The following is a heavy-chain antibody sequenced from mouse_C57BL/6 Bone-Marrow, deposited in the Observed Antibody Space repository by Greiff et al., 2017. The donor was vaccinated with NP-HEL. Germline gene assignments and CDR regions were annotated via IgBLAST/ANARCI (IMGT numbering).Heavy chain of an antibody. D-gene: IGHD2-4*01. CDR3: AEYDYDKDYAMDY. J-gene: IGHJ4*01. V-gene: IGHV5-6*02. CDR2: LSSGGSYT. Sequence: DVMLVESGGDLVKPGGSLKLSCAASGFTFSSYGMSWVRQTPDKRLEWVANLSSGGSYTYYPDSVKGRFTISRDNAKNTLYLQMSSLKSEDTAMYYWAEYDYDKDYAMDYWGQGTSVTVSS. CDR1: GFTFSSYG.